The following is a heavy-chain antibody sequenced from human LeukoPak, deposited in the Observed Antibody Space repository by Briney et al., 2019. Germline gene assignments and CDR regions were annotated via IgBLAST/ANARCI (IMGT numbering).Heavy chain of an antibody. CDR2: IYYSGST. V-gene: IGHV4-59*08. J-gene: IGHJ4*02. CDR3: ARNYRYYDSSGYYPIFDY. Sequence: SETLSLTCTVSGGSISSYCWSWIRQPPGKGLEWIGYIYYSGSTNYNPSLKSRVTISVDTSKNQFSLKLSSVTAADTAVYYCARNYRYYDSSGYYPIFDYWGQGTLVTVSS. CDR1: GGSISSYC. D-gene: IGHD3-22*01.